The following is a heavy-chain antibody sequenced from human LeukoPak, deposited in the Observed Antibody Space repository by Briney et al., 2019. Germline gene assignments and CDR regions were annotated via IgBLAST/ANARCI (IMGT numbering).Heavy chain of an antibody. Sequence: GGSLRLSCGASGFTFSSYAMHWVRQAPGKGLEWVAAISYDGSIKYSADSVKGRFTISRDNSKNALYLQMDSLRADDTAVYYCAGVDAAMSDAFDIWGQGTTVTVSS. CDR1: GFTFSSYA. CDR3: AGVDAAMSDAFDI. J-gene: IGHJ3*02. CDR2: ISYDGSIK. D-gene: IGHD5-18*01. V-gene: IGHV3-30*04.